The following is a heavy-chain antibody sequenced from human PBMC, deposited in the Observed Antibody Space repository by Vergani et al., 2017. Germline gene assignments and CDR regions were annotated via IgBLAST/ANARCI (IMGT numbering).Heavy chain of an antibody. CDR2: IYPGDSDT. CDR3: ARGGIPYSSGWDLDY. CDR1: GYSFTSYW. V-gene: IGHV5-51*01. J-gene: IGHJ4*02. D-gene: IGHD6-19*01. Sequence: EVQLVQSGAEVKKPGESLKISCKGSGYSFTSYWIGWVRQMPGKGLEWMGIIYPGDSDTRYSPSFQGQVTISADTSTSTVYMELSSLRSEDTAVYYCARGGIPYSSGWDLDYWGQGTLVTVSS.